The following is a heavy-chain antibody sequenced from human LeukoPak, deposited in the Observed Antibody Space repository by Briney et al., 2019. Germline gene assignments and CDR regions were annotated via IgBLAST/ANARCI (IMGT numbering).Heavy chain of an antibody. J-gene: IGHJ4*02. V-gene: IGHV1-18*01. D-gene: IGHD3-3*01. CDR3: ATAALFWSGSLDY. CDR1: GYTFTSYG. Sequence: GASVKVSCKASGYTFTSYGISWVRQAPGQGLEWMGWISAYNGNTNYAQKFQGRVTMARDTSTSTVYMELSSLRSEDTAVYYCATAALFWSGSLDYWGQGTLVTVSS. CDR2: ISAYNGNT.